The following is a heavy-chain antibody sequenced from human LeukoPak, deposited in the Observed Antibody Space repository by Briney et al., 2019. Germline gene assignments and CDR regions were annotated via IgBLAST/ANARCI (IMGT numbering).Heavy chain of an antibody. J-gene: IGHJ4*02. CDR1: GGSISSYY. V-gene: IGHV4-59*01. Sequence: PSETLSLTCTVSGGSISSYYWSWIRQPPGKGLEWIGYIYYSGSTNYNPSLKSRVTISVDTSKSQFSLKLSSVTAADTAVYYCARLRRDGYNYKFDYWGQGTLVTVSS. CDR3: ARLRRDGYNYKFDY. D-gene: IGHD5-24*01. CDR2: IYYSGST.